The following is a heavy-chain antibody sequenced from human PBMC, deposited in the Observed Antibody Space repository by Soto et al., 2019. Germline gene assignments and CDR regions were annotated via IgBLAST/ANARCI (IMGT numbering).Heavy chain of an antibody. CDR2: IYYSGST. CDR3: ARDRRQQLVPRFDP. CDR1: GGSISSGGYY. V-gene: IGHV4-31*03. D-gene: IGHD6-13*01. Sequence: SETLSLTCTVSGGSISSGGYYWSWIRQHPGKGLEWIGYIYYSGSTYYNPSLKSRVTISVDTSKNQFSLKLSSVTAADTAVYYCARDRRQQLVPRFDPWGQGTLVTVSS. J-gene: IGHJ5*02.